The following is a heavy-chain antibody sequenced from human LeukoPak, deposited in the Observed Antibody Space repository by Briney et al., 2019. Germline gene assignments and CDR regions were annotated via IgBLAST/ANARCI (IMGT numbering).Heavy chain of an antibody. J-gene: IGHJ4*02. CDR1: VGSISSYY. D-gene: IGHD3-10*01. CDR2: IYYSGST. CDR3: ARASLLWFGELTS. Sequence: SETLSLTCTVSVGSISSYYWSWIRQPPGKGLEWIGYIYYSGSTNYNPSLKSRVTISVDTTKNQFSLKLSSVTAADTAVYYCARASLLWFGELTSWGQGTLVTVSS. V-gene: IGHV4-59*01.